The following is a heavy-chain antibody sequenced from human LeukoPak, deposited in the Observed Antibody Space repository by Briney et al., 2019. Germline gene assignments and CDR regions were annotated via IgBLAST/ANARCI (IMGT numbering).Heavy chain of an antibody. CDR3: AREYCSSTICFQYFHH. J-gene: IGHJ1*01. Sequence: SETLSLTCTVSSDSISSSYWSWIRQPPGKGLEWIGHIYYSGSTNYNPSLKSRVAISVDTSKNQFSLKLNSVTAADTAVYYCAREYCSSTICFQYFHHWGQGTLVTVSS. D-gene: IGHD2-2*01. V-gene: IGHV4-59*01. CDR2: IYYSGST. CDR1: SDSISSSY.